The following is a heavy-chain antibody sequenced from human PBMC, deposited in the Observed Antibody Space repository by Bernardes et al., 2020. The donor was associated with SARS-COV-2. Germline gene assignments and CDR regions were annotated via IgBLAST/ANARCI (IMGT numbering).Heavy chain of an antibody. D-gene: IGHD2-2*01. CDR3: ARGHTSWLHIWFDP. Sequence: GGSLRLSCAASGFTFSSYSMNWVRQAPGKGLEWVSSISSSSSYIYYADSVKGRFTISRDNAKNSLYLQMNSLRAEDTAVYYCARGHTSWLHIWFDPWGQGTLVTVSS. J-gene: IGHJ5*02. CDR2: ISSSSSYI. CDR1: GFTFSSYS. V-gene: IGHV3-21*01.